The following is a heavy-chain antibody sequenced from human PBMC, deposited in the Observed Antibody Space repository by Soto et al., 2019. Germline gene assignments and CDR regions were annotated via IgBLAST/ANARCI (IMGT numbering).Heavy chain of an antibody. CDR3: ARAGFERLYFDQ. D-gene: IGHD1-1*01. CDR2: VYTSGRT. Sequence: EVQLVESGGDLIQPGGSLRISCAASGFTVTNSYMAWVRQAPGKGLEWVSVVYTSGRTYHADSVKGRFTVSRDISTNMFFLQMNKLSAEDMATYYCARAGFERLYFDQWGRGTLVTVSS. J-gene: IGHJ4*02. CDR1: GFTVTNSY. V-gene: IGHV3-53*01.